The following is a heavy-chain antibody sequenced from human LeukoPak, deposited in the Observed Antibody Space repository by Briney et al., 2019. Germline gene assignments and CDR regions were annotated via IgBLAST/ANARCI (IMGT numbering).Heavy chain of an antibody. D-gene: IGHD3-10*01. CDR3: ARHVEGILWFGDSSHDAFDI. V-gene: IGHV4-61*08. CDR2: IHYSGST. J-gene: IGHJ3*02. Sequence: SQTLSLTCTVSGGSISSGGYYWSWIRQPPGKGLEWIGYIHYSGSTNYNPSLKSRVTISVDTSKNQFSLKLSSVTAADTAVYYCARHVEGILWFGDSSHDAFDIWGQGTMVTVSS. CDR1: GGSISSGGYY.